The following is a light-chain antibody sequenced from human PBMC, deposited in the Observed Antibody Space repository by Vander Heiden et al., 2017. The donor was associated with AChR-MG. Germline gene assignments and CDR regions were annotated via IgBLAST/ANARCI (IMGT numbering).Light chain of an antibody. CDR3: QAWDSSTAV. Sequence: SYALTQPPSVSVSPGQTASITGSGDKLGDKYACWYQQKPGQSPVLVIYQDSKRPSGIPERFSGSNSGNTATLTISGTQAMDEADYYCQAWDSSTAVFGGGTKLTIL. J-gene: IGLJ2*01. V-gene: IGLV3-1*01. CDR1: KLGDKY. CDR2: QDS.